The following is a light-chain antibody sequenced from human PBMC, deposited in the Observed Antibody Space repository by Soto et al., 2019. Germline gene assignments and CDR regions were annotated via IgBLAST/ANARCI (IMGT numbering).Light chain of an antibody. Sequence: EIVLTQSPATLSLSPGERATLSCRASQSVSTYLAWYQQRPGQAPRLLIYGASNRATGIPARFSGSGSGTAYTLTITSLEADEFAVYYCQQRSDWSMTFGQGTRLEIK. CDR1: QSVSTY. CDR2: GAS. V-gene: IGKV3-11*01. CDR3: QQRSDWSMT. J-gene: IGKJ5*01.